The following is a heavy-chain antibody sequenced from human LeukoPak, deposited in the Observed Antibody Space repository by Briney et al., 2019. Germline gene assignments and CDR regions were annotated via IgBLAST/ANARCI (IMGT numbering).Heavy chain of an antibody. CDR2: INPSGGST. CDR3: ARALVGYCSGGSCYTLDC. V-gene: IGHV1-46*03. Sequence: GASVTVSCKASGYTFTSYYMHWVRQAPGQGLEWMGIINPSGGSTSYAQKFQGRVSMTRDTSTSTVYMELSSLRSEDTAVYYSARALVGYCSGGSCYTLDCWGQGTLVTVSS. D-gene: IGHD2-15*01. J-gene: IGHJ4*02. CDR1: GYTFTSYY.